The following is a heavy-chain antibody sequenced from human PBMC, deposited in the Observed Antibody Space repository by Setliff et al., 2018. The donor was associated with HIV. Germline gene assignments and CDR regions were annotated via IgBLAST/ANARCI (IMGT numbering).Heavy chain of an antibody. J-gene: IGHJ4*02. Sequence: SETLSLTCTVAGGSISSSNYYWGWIRQPPGKGLEWIGSIYYSGSTYYNPSLKSRVTISVDTSKNQFSLKLSSVTAADTAVYYCARLTYYDILSGYYAPYFDYWGQGTLVTVSS. CDR3: ARLTYYDILSGYYAPYFDY. D-gene: IGHD3-9*01. V-gene: IGHV4-39*01. CDR2: IYYSGST. CDR1: GGSISSSNYY.